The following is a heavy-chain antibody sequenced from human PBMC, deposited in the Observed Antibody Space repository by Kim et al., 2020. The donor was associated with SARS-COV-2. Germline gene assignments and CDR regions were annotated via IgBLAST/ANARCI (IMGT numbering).Heavy chain of an antibody. D-gene: IGHD2-21*02. Sequence: ASVKVSCKASGYTFTSYGISWVRQAPGQGLEWMGWISAYNGNTNYAQKLQGRVTMTTDTSTSTAYMELRSLRSDDTVVYYCARQVCGGDCYSWEYYYGMDVWGQGTTVTVSS. CDR1: GYTFTSYG. J-gene: IGHJ6*02. CDR3: ARQVCGGDCYSWEYYYGMDV. CDR2: ISAYNGNT. V-gene: IGHV1-18*04.